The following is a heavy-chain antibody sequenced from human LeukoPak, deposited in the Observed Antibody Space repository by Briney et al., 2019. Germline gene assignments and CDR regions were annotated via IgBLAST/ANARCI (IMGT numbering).Heavy chain of an antibody. CDR1: GFTFSSYA. Sequence: GGSLRLSCAASGFTFSSYAMSWVRQAPGKGLEWISAISGSGGSTYYADSVKGRFTISRDNSKNTLYLQMNSLRAEDTAVYYCAKDRDYDSSGYYYGSLFGYWGQGTLVTVSS. CDR3: AKDRDYDSSGYYYGSLFGY. CDR2: ISGSGGST. D-gene: IGHD3-22*01. V-gene: IGHV3-23*01. J-gene: IGHJ4*02.